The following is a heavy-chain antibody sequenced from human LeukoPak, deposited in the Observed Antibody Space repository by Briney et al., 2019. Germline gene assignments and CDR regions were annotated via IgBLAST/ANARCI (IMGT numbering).Heavy chain of an antibody. V-gene: IGHV3-9*01. CDR2: ISWNSGSI. CDR1: GFTFDVYA. CDR3: AKERSLLWFGESAFDI. Sequence: GGSLRLSCAASGFTFDVYAMHWVRQAPGKGLEWVSGISWNSGSIGYADSVKGRFTISRDNAKNSLYLQMNSLRAEDTALYYCAKERSLLWFGESAFDIWGQGTMVTVSS. J-gene: IGHJ3*02. D-gene: IGHD3-10*01.